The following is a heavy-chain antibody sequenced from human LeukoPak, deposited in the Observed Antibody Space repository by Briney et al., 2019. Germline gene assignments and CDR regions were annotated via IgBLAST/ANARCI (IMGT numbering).Heavy chain of an antibody. CDR2: INHSGST. CDR1: GGSFSGYY. V-gene: IGHV4-34*01. J-gene: IGHJ4*02. D-gene: IGHD3-22*01. CDR3: ARGGTYYYDSSGYDMTNYYFDY. Sequence: SETLSLTCAVYGGSFSGYYWSWIRQPPRKGLEWIGEINHSGSTNYNPSLKSRVTISVDTSKNQFSLKLSSVTAADTAVYYCARGGTYYYDSSGYDMTNYYFDYWGQGTLVTVSS.